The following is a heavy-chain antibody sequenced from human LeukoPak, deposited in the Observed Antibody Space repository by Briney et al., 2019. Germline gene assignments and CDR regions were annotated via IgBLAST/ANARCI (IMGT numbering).Heavy chain of an antibody. Sequence: ASVNVSCKASGYTFTGYYMHWVRQAPGQGLEWMGWINPNSGVTNYAQNFQVRVTMTRDTSISTAYMELSGLRSDDTAIYYCARGSYSSGLRWGQGTLVTVSS. V-gene: IGHV1-2*02. CDR2: INPNSGVT. CDR3: ARGSYSSGLR. J-gene: IGHJ4*02. D-gene: IGHD6-19*01. CDR1: GYTFTGYY.